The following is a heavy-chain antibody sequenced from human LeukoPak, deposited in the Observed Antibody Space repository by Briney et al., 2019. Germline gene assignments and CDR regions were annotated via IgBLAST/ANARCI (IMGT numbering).Heavy chain of an antibody. V-gene: IGHV3-30*02. J-gene: IGHJ6*03. CDR2: IRYDGTNK. CDR1: GFTFSNYD. CDR3: ARVGYYYDSSGYYSGLYYMDV. D-gene: IGHD3-22*01. Sequence: GGSLRLSCAASGFTFSNYDMHWVRQAPGKGLEWVAFIRYDGTNKYYADSVKGRFTISRDNSKNTLYLQMNSLRAEDTAVYYCARVGYYYDSSGYYSGLYYMDVWGKGTTVTVSS.